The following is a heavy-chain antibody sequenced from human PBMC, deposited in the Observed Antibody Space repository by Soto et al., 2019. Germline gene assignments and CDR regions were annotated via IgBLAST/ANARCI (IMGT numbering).Heavy chain of an antibody. J-gene: IGHJ3*02. V-gene: IGHV3-73*02. CDR1: GFTFSGSA. D-gene: IGHD6-13*01. Sequence: EVQLVESGGGLVQPGGSLKLSCAASGFTFSGSAMHWVRQASGKGLEWVGRIRSKANSYATAYAASVKGRFTISRDDSKNTAYLQMNSLKTEDTAVYYCARGIARDAFDIWGQGTMVTVSS. CDR2: IRSKANSYAT. CDR3: ARGIARDAFDI.